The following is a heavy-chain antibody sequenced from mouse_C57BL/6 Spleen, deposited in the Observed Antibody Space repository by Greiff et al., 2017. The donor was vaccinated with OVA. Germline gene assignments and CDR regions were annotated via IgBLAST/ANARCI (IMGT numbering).Heavy chain of an antibody. D-gene: IGHD2-5*01. V-gene: IGHV1-59*01. CDR1: GYTFTSYW. Sequence: VQLQQSGAELVRPGTSVKLSCKASGYTFTSYWMHWVKQRPGQGLEWIGVIDPSDSYTNYNQKFKGKATLTVDTSSSTAYMQLSSLTSEDSAVYYCASVYYSNPPDYWGQGTTLTVSS. J-gene: IGHJ2*01. CDR3: ASVYYSNPPDY. CDR2: IDPSDSYT.